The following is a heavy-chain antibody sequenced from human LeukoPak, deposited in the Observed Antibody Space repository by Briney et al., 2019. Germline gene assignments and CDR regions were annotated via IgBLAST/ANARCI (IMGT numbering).Heavy chain of an antibody. CDR2: VSVSGGNT. CDR3: AKSRSNAHSLFDH. V-gene: IGHV3-23*01. D-gene: IGHD3-16*01. CDR1: GFSFSPFA. Sequence: GGSLRLSCAASGFSFSPFAMAWVRQAPGKGLEWVSAVSVSGGNTYYADSVKGRFTISRDNSKNTLYLQMNSLRAEDTAVYYCAKSRSNAHSLFDHWGQGTLVTVST. J-gene: IGHJ4*02.